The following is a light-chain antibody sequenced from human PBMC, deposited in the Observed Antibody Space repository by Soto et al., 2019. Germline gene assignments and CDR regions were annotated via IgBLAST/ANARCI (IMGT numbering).Light chain of an antibody. CDR3: QSYDSSTVV. CDR1: SGSIASNY. CDR2: EDN. Sequence: MLTQPHSVSESPGKTVTISCTRSSGSIASNYVQWYQQRPGSAPTTVIYEDNQRPSGVPDRFSGSTDGSSNSASLTISGLQTEDEADYYCQSYDSSTVVFGGGTKLTVL. J-gene: IGLJ2*01. V-gene: IGLV6-57*04.